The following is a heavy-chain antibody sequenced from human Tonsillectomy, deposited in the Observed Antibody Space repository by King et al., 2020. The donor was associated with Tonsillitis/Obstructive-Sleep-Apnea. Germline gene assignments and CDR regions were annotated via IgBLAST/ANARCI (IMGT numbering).Heavy chain of an antibody. J-gene: IGHJ4*02. V-gene: IGHV3-53*01. D-gene: IGHD1-26*01. CDR3: NNQWGEHLASDY. Sequence: VQLVESGGGLIQPGGSLRLSCAASGFTVSSNYMSWVRQATGQGLEWVTVIFSCGSTYYAYSVKGRFTISRDNSKNTLYLQMNSLRAADTAVYYCNNQWGEHLASDYWGQGTLVTVSS. CDR1: GFTVSSNY. CDR2: IFSCGST.